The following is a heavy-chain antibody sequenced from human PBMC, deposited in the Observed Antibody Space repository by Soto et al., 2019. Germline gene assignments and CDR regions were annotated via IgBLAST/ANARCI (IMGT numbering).Heavy chain of an antibody. CDR3: ATEGWQRYHYFNAMAD. CDR2: VSHDGNSK. V-gene: IGHV3-30-3*01. J-gene: IGHJ6*02. D-gene: IGHD5-12*01. Sequence: QVQLVESGRGVVQPGRSLRLSCAASGFTFSASAMYWVRQAPGQGLEWVAVVSHDGNSKYYADSVKGRFTVSRDSSKNTLNLQMSSLRAEDTAVYYCATEGWQRYHYFNAMADWGQGTTVTVSS. CDR1: GFTFSASA.